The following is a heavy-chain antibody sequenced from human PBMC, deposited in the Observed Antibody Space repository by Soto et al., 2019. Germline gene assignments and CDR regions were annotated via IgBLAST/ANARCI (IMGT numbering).Heavy chain of an antibody. J-gene: IGHJ2*01. CDR3: ARVVYSSGWYDRYFDL. V-gene: IGHV1-18*01. Sequence: QVQLVQSGAEVKKPGASVKVSCKASGYTFTSYGISWVRQAPGQGLAWMGWISADNGNTNYAQTLQGRVTMTTDTSTRTAYMELRSLRSDDTAVYYCARVVYSSGWYDRYFDLWGRGTLVTVSS. D-gene: IGHD6-19*01. CDR2: ISADNGNT. CDR1: GYTFTSYG.